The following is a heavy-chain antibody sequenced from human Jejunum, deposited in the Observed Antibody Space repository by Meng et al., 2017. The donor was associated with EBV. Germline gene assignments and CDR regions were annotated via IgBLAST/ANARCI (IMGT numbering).Heavy chain of an antibody. D-gene: IGHD5-12*01. CDR3: ARGRGYDYGES. CDR1: ADPVSGYNY. Sequence: QVQLQESGPGLLKPSETRSLTSRVPADPVSGYNYWTWNRQPPGKGLEWIGNMYYTGKAIYEPSLQSRVTISVDTSKNQFSLRVTSVTAADTAIYYCARGRGYDYGESWGQGTLVTVSS. V-gene: IGHV4-61*01. J-gene: IGHJ5*02. CDR2: MYYTGKA.